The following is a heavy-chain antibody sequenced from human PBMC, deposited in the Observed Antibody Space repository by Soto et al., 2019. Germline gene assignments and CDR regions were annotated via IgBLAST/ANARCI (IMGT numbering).Heavy chain of an antibody. CDR2: ISSSSSYI. CDR1: GFTFSSYS. CDR3: ARWRGWYPGVPGAFDI. J-gene: IGHJ3*02. Sequence: GGSLRLSCAASGFTFSSYSMNWVRQAPGKGLEWVSSISSSSSYIYYADSVKGRFTISRDNAKNSLYLQMNSLRAEDTAVYYCARWRGWYPGVPGAFDIWGQGTMVTVSS. V-gene: IGHV3-21*01. D-gene: IGHD6-19*01.